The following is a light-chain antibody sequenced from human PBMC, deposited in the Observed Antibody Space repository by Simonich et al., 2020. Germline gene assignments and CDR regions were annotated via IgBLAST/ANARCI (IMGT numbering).Light chain of an antibody. CDR2: YAS. CDR3: QQRSNWPLFT. CDR1: QSVRSY. V-gene: IGKV3-11*01. J-gene: IGKJ3*01. Sequence: EIVLTQSPATLSLSPGESATLSCRASQSVRSYLAWYQQKPGQAPRLLIYYASNRATGIPARVSGSGSGTDFTLTISSLEPEDFAVYYCQQRSNWPLFTFGPGTKVDIK.